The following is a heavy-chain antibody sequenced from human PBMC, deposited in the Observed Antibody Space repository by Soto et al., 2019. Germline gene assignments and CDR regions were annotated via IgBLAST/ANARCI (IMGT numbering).Heavy chain of an antibody. J-gene: IGHJ5*02. CDR1: GGSISSSSYY. D-gene: IGHD6-13*01. CDR3: ARGGAKAAAGTGPEFDP. Sequence: SETLSLTCTVSGGSISSSSYYWGWIRQPPGKGLEWIGSIYYSGSTYYNPSLKSRVTISVDTSKNQFSLKLSSVTAADTAVYYCARGGAKAAAGTGPEFDPWGQGTLVTVSS. V-gene: IGHV4-39*01. CDR2: IYYSGST.